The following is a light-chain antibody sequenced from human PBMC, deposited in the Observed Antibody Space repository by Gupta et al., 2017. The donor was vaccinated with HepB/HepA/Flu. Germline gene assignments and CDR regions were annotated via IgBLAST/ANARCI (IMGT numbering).Light chain of an antibody. CDR2: WAS. Sequence: DIVMTQSPDSLAVSLGERATINCRSSQSIFYSSTNKNYLAWYQQKPGQPPKLLMYWASTREAGVPDRFSGSGYGTDFTLTINSRQAEDVAVYYCQQYFYDDPISFGRGTRVEI. V-gene: IGKV4-1*01. CDR1: QSIFYSSTNKNY. J-gene: IGKJ4*01. CDR3: QQYFYDDPIS.